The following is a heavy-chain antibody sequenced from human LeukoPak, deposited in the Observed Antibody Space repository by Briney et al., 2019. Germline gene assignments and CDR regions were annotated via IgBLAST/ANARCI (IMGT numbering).Heavy chain of an antibody. CDR3: AYGGDAYKTGY. Sequence: PSETLSLTCTVSGASITDYYWSWIRQPPAKGLEWIGYIYYSGSPNYNPSLKSRVTFSLDTSQNQFPLKLTSVTAADTAVYYCAYGGDAYKTGYWGQGTLVTVSS. D-gene: IGHD5-24*01. CDR2: IYYSGSP. J-gene: IGHJ4*02. CDR1: GASITDYY. V-gene: IGHV4-59*01.